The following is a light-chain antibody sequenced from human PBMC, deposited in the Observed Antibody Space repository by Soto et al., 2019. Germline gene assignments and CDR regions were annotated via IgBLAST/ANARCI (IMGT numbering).Light chain of an antibody. CDR1: SSTIGSNY. V-gene: IGLV1-47*01. CDR2: RNN. CDR3: ATWDDSLSNYV. J-gene: IGLJ1*01. Sequence: QAVLTQPTSASGAPGQGVTISCSGSSSTIGSNYVYWYQHLPGTAPKLLIYRNNQRPSGVPDRFSGSKSGTSASLAISGLRSEDEADYYCATWDDSLSNYVFGTGPKVPV.